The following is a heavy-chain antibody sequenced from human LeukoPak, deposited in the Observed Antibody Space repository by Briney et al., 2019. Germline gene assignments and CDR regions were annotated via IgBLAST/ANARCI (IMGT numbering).Heavy chain of an antibody. Sequence: ASVKVSCKASGYTFTSYDINWVRQTTGQGLEWMGWMNPNSGNTGYAQKFQGRFTMTRNASISTAYMELSSLRSEDTAVYYCASFEDRYCSSTSCYTGDYWGQGTLVTVSS. CDR3: ASFEDRYCSSTSCYTGDY. J-gene: IGHJ4*02. V-gene: IGHV1-8*01. CDR2: MNPNSGNT. CDR1: GYTFTSYD. D-gene: IGHD2-2*02.